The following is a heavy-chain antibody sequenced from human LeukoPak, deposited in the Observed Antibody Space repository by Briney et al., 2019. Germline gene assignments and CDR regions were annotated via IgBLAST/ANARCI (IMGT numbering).Heavy chain of an antibody. CDR3: ARRKNYYDSP. CDR1: GGSISSSSYY. Sequence: SETLSLTCTASGGSISSSSYYWGWIRQPPGKGLEWIGSIYYSGSTYYNPSLKSRVTISVDTSKNQFSLKLSSVTAADTAVYYCARRKNYYDSPWGQGTLVTVSS. V-gene: IGHV4-39*01. J-gene: IGHJ5*02. D-gene: IGHD3-22*01. CDR2: IYYSGST.